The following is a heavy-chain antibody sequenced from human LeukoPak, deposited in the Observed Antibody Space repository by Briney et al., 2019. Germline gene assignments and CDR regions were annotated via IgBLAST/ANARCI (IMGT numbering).Heavy chain of an antibody. CDR3: ARISGWYGDDAFDI. D-gene: IGHD6-19*01. Sequence: ASVKVSCKASGYTFTGYYMHWVRQAPGQGLEWMGWINPNSGGTNYAQKFQGRVTMTRDTSISTAYMELSRLRSDDTAVYYCARISGWYGDDAFDIWGQGTMVTVSS. V-gene: IGHV1-2*02. CDR2: INPNSGGT. J-gene: IGHJ3*02. CDR1: GYTFTGYY.